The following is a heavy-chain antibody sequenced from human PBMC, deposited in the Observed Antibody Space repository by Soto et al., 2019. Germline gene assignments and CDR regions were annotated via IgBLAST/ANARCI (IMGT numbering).Heavy chain of an antibody. V-gene: IGHV3-30*18. J-gene: IGHJ4*02. CDR2: ISHDGSNK. CDR1: GFTFSSFG. CDR3: AKNRWMHLWVTYFDL. Sequence: PGGSLRLSCAASGFTFSSFGMHWVRQAPGKGLECVAIISHDGSNKYYADSVKGRFAISRDNSKNTLYLELNSLTAEDTALYYCAKNRWMHLWVTYFDLWGQGTLVTVSS. D-gene: IGHD5-18*01.